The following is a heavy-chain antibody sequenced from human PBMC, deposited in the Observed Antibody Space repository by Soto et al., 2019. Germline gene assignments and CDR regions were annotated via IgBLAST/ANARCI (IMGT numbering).Heavy chain of an antibody. Sequence: QIQLHESGPGLVKPSQTLSLTCTVSGGSIRSGDYYWSWIRQTPERGLEWCGYVHYSGNTFYNPYLKSRATISLDTSRNQFSLNLSSVTAADSAVYYCAREIMAADHFDYWGQGALVTVSS. CDR3: AREIMAADHFDY. J-gene: IGHJ4*02. V-gene: IGHV4-30-4*01. CDR2: VHYSGNT. D-gene: IGHD6-13*01. CDR1: GGSIRSGDYY.